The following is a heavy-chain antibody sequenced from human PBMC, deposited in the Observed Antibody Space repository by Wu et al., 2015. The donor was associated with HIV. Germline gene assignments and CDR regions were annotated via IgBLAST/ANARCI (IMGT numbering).Heavy chain of an antibody. CDR2: INPNSGGT. D-gene: IGHD4-17*01. J-gene: IGHJ3*02. CDR3: ARVLTTVTAVGAFDI. Sequence: QVQLVQSGAEVKKPGASVKVSCKASGYTFTGYYMRWVRQAPGQGLEWMGWINPNSGGTNYAQKFQGRVTMTRDTSISTAYMELSRLRSDDTAVYYCARVLTTVTAVGAFDIWGQGTMVTVSS. CDR1: GYTFTGYY. V-gene: IGHV1-2*02.